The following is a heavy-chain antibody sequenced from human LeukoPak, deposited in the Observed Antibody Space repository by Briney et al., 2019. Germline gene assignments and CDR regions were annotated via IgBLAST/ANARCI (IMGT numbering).Heavy chain of an antibody. J-gene: IGHJ5*02. V-gene: IGHV4-34*01. D-gene: IGHD3-16*02. Sequence: SETLSLTCAVYSGSFSGYYWSWIRQPPGKGLEWIGEINHSGSTNYNPSLKSRVTISVDTSKNQFSLKLSSVTAADTAVYYCARGRRYPQTWGQGTLVTVSS. CDR2: INHSGST. CDR1: SGSFSGYY. CDR3: ARGRRYPQT.